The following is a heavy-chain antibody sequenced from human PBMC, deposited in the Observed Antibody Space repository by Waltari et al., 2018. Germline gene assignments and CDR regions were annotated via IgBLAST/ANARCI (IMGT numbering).Heavy chain of an antibody. CDR2: ITHSGST. CDR3: ARRGYCGIDCYSNYFDF. CDR1: GGSFNFYY. D-gene: IGHD2-21*01. V-gene: IGHV4-34*01. Sequence: QVLLQQWGAGLLKPSETLSLTCAVYGGSFNFYYWSWIRQPPGEGLEWIGEITHSGSTNYHPSLNSRGSISVDTPNNQFSLKLTSVTAADTAAYYCARRGYCGIDCYSNYFDFWGQGTLVTVSS. J-gene: IGHJ4*02.